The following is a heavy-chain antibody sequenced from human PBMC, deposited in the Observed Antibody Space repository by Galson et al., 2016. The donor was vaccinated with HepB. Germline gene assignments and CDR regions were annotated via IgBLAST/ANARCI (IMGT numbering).Heavy chain of an antibody. CDR3: VRDPVRGWAPFDY. D-gene: IGHD6-19*01. CDR1: GYTFSNHG. Sequence: VSCKASGYTFSNHGVNWVRQAPGQRLEWMGWVNPGNGDTRYSQNFQGRATITSDTSATTVYMELNRLTSEDTAVYYCVRDPVRGWAPFDYWGQGTLVTVSS. CDR2: VNPGNGDT. J-gene: IGHJ4*02. V-gene: IGHV1-3*01.